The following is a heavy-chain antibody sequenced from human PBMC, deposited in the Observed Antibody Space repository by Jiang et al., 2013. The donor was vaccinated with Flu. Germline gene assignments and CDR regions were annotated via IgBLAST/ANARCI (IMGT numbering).Heavy chain of an antibody. V-gene: IGHV4-59*01. Sequence: LLKPSETLSLTCTVSGGSISSYYWSWIRQPPGKGLEWIGYIYYSGSTNYNPSLKSRVTISVDTSKNQFSLKLSSVTAADTAVYYCARSYDYGDSGLGMDVWGQGTTVTVSS. CDR1: GGSISSYY. CDR3: ARSYDYGDSGLGMDV. D-gene: IGHD4-17*01. CDR2: IYYSGST. J-gene: IGHJ6*02.